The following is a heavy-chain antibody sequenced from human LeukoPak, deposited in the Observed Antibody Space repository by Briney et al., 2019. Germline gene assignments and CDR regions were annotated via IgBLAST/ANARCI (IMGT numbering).Heavy chain of an antibody. CDR2: ISDIGSI. D-gene: IGHD2-8*02. J-gene: IGHJ4*02. V-gene: IGHV4-59*08. CDR1: GGSISSYY. CDR3: AGHHPRNTVDF. Sequence: PSETLPLTCTVSGGSISSYYWSWIRQPPGKGLEWIAYISDIGSINYNPSLKSRVTISLDTSKNQFSLKLSSVTAADTAVYYCAGHHPRNTVDFWGQGTLVTVSS.